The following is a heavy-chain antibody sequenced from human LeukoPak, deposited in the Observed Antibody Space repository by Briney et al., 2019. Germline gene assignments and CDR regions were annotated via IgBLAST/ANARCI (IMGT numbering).Heavy chain of an antibody. V-gene: IGHV5-51*01. Sequence: GESLKISCKGSGYSFTSYWIGWVRQMPGKGLEWMGIIYPGDSDTRNSPSFQGQVTISADKSISTAYLQWSSLKASDTAMYYCARLTESFYGSGSYYGMDVWGQGTTVTVSS. CDR3: ARLTESFYGSGSYYGMDV. CDR1: GYSFTSYW. CDR2: IYPGDSDT. D-gene: IGHD3-10*01. J-gene: IGHJ6*02.